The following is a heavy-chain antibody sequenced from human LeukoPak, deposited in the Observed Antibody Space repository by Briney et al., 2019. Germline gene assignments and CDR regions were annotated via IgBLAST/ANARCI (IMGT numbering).Heavy chain of an antibody. D-gene: IGHD5-18*01. J-gene: IGHJ4*02. V-gene: IGHV4-39*01. CDR2: IYYSGST. CDR1: GGSISSSSYY. Sequence: PSETLSLTCTVSGGSISSSSYYWGWIRQPPGQGLEWIGSIYYSGSTYYNPSLKSRVTISVDTSKNQFSLKLSSVTAADTAVYYCARLRGTAMVNYWGQGTLVTVSS. CDR3: ARLRGTAMVNY.